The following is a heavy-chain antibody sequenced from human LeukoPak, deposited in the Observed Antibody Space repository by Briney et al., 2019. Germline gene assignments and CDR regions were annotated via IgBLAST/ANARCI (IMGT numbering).Heavy chain of an antibody. CDR3: ARPPLLGGRAFDI. CDR1: GGSFSDYY. J-gene: IGHJ3*02. V-gene: IGHV4-34*01. CDR2: INHSGST. D-gene: IGHD2-15*01. Sequence: SETLSLTCAVYGGSFSDYYWSWIRQPPGKGLEWIGEINHSGSTNYNPSLKSRVTISVDTSKNQFSLKLSSVTAADTAVYYCARPPLLGGRAFDIWGQGTMVTVSS.